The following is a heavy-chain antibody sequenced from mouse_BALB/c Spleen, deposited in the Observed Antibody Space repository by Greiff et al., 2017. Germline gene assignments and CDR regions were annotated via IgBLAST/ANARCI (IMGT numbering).Heavy chain of an antibody. Sequence: VQLKQSGAELVKPGASVKLSCTASGFNIKDTYMHWVKQRPEQGLEWIGRIDPANGNTKYDPKFQGKATITADTSSNTAYLQLSSLTSEDTAVYYCASLLLGQGDYWGQGTTLTVSS. J-gene: IGHJ2*01. CDR2: IDPANGNT. D-gene: IGHD3-3*01. CDR1: GFNIKDTY. CDR3: ASLLLGQGDY. V-gene: IGHV14-3*02.